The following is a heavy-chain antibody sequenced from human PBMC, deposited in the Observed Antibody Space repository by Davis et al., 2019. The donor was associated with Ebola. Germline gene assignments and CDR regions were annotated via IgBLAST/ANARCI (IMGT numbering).Heavy chain of an antibody. J-gene: IGHJ4*02. CDR2: IYYDGSNK. CDR1: GFTFRSYG. V-gene: IGHV3-33*01. Sequence: GGSLRLSCAASGFTFRSYGMHWVRQAPGKGLEWVAVIYYDGSNKYYADSAKGRFTISRDNSKDTLYLQMNSLRAEDTAVYYCARVGGDQGFDYWGQGTLVTVSS. CDR3: ARVGGDQGFDY. D-gene: IGHD2-21*02.